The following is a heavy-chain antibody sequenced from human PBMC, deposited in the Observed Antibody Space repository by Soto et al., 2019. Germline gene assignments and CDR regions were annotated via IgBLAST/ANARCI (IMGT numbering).Heavy chain of an antibody. V-gene: IGHV3-30*18. D-gene: IGHD3-10*01. CDR2: ISYDGSNK. CDR1: GFTFSSYG. J-gene: IGHJ4*02. Sequence: GGSLRLSCAASGFTFSSYGMHWVRQAPGKGLEWVAVISYDGSNKYYADSVKGRFTISRDNSKNTLYLQMNSLRAEDTAVYYCAKSRRYGSATYYFDYWGQGTLVTVSS. CDR3: AKSRRYGSATYYFDY.